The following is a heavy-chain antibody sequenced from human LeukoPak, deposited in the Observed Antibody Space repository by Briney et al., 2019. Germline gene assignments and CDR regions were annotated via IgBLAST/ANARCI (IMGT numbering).Heavy chain of an antibody. CDR1: GFTFSSYG. D-gene: IGHD3-10*01. Sequence: PGGSLRLSCAASGFTFSSYGMHWVRQAPGKGLEWVSSISSSSSYIYYADSVKGRFTISRDNAKNSLYLQMNSLRAEDTAVYYCARTKGAKVGYYGSGSPHPPNFDYWGQGTLVTVSS. CDR2: ISSSSSYI. J-gene: IGHJ4*02. V-gene: IGHV3-21*01. CDR3: ARTKGAKVGYYGSGSPHPPNFDY.